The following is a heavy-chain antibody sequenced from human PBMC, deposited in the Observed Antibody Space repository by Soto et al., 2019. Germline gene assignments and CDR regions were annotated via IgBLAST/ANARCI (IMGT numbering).Heavy chain of an antibody. CDR2: IKEHGGQD. CDR3: TRVLSMDMAPIMRCYCDF. V-gene: IGHV3-7*03. CDR1: GFTFNTQW. J-gene: IGHJ4*02. Sequence: GESLRHSCAASGFTFNTQWRSWVRQAPGKGLEWVAHIKEHGGQDFYVDSVKGRFTIFRDNAKNSLYLQMDSLRAEDTAVYYCTRVLSMDMAPIMRCYCDFWGQGSLFTVS. D-gene: IGHD2-8*01.